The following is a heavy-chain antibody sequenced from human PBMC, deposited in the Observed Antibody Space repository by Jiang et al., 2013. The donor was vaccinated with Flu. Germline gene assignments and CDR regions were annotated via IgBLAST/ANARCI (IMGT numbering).Heavy chain of an antibody. V-gene: IGHV4-4*07. CDR2: SIPWEH. J-gene: IGHJ4*02. Sequence: SGGSISSYYWSWIRQPAGRDWSGLGVSIPWEHQLXPSLKSRVTMSVDTSKNQFSLKLSSVTAADTAVYYCARDWGQQLALGQFDYWGQGTLVTVSS. D-gene: IGHD6-13*01. CDR1: GGSISSYY. CDR3: ARDWGQQLALGQFDY.